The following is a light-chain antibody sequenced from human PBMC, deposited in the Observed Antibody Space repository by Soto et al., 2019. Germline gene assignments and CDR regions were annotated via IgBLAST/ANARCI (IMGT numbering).Light chain of an antibody. CDR2: LDTDGSH. CDR1: SGHRNYA. Sequence: QLVLTQSPSASASLGASVTLTCTLSSGHRNYAIAWHQQQPEKGPRYLMKLDTDGSHSKGDGIPDRFSGSSSGAERYLTISSLQSEDEADYYCQTWGTGIRVFGGGTQLTVL. CDR3: QTWGTGIRV. V-gene: IGLV4-69*01. J-gene: IGLJ3*02.